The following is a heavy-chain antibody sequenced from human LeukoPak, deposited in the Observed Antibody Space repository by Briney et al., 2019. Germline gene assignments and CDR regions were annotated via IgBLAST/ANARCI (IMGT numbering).Heavy chain of an antibody. CDR1: GFTFSSYW. Sequence: GGSLRLSCAASGFTFSSYWMHWVRQAPGKGLVWVSRINSDGSSTSYADSVKGRFTISRDNAKDTLYLQMNSLRAEDTAVYYCAREGGSYLYDYWGQGTLVTVSS. D-gene: IGHD1-26*01. V-gene: IGHV3-74*01. CDR3: AREGGSYLYDY. CDR2: INSDGSST. J-gene: IGHJ4*02.